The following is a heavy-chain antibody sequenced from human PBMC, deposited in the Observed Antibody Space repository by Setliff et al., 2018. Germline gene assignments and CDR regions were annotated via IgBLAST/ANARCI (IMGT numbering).Heavy chain of an antibody. CDR1: GFTFSSYW. J-gene: IGHJ4*02. D-gene: IGHD6-6*01. V-gene: IGHV3-7*03. Sequence: PGGSLRLSCAASGFTFSSYWMTWVRQAPGKGLEWVANINQYGNETYSVDSVKGRFTVSRDNAKNSLYLQMSSLRAEDTAVYYCARWTARAVDYWGQGTLVTVSS. CDR2: INQYGNET. CDR3: ARWTARAVDY.